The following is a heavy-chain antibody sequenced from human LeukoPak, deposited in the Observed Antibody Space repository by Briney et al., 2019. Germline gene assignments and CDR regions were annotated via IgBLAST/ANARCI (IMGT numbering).Heavy chain of an antibody. CDR1: GLTLSNYW. V-gene: IGHV3-7*01. Sequence: QTGGSLRLSCVAPGLTLSNYWMSWVRQAPGKGLEWVATIKPDGSEKYYVDSVKGRFSISRDNSKNMLFLQMSSLRYDDTAVYYCARLASGSSGQPFDFWGQGTLVTVSS. J-gene: IGHJ4*02. CDR2: IKPDGSEK. CDR3: ARLASGSSGQPFDF. D-gene: IGHD6-19*01.